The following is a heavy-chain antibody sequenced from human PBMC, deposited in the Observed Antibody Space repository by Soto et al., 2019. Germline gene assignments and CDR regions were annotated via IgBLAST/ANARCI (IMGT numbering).Heavy chain of an antibody. CDR2: ISYDGSNK. Sequence: QVQLVESGGGVVQPGRSLRLSCAASGFTFSSYGMHWVRQAPGKGLEWVAVISYDGSNKYYADSVKGRFTISRDNSKNTLYLQMNSLRAEDTAVYYCAKDRGRLGGGSRNPNDYWGQGTLVTVSS. V-gene: IGHV3-30*18. J-gene: IGHJ4*02. D-gene: IGHD3-16*01. CDR1: GFTFSSYG. CDR3: AKDRGRLGGGSRNPNDY.